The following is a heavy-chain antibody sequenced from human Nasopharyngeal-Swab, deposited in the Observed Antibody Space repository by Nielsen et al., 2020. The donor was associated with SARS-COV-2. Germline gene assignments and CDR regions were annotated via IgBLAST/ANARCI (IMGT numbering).Heavy chain of an antibody. CDR1: GFSFSTYG. J-gene: IGHJ3*01. Sequence: GGSLRLSCAASGFSFSTYGMHWVRQSPVKGLEWLTNIWYDGSNKYYADSVKGRFTVSRDNSKNTLFLEMDSLRAEDTAVYYCARGSSVHAFDVWAQGTEVTVSS. V-gene: IGHV3-33*01. CDR2: IWYDGSNK. CDR3: ARGSSVHAFDV. D-gene: IGHD3-10*01.